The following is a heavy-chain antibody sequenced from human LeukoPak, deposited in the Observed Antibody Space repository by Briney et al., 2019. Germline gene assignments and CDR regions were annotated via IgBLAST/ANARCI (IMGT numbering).Heavy chain of an antibody. D-gene: IGHD1-14*01. J-gene: IGHJ4*02. V-gene: IGHV3-30-3*01. CDR1: GFTFSSYA. CDR3: ATSTTSFDY. CDR2: ISYDGSNK. Sequence: GGSLRLSCAASGFTFSSYAMHWVRQAPGKGLEWVAVISYDGSNKYYADSVKGRFTVSRDNSKNTLYLQMNSLRAEDTAIYYCATSTTSFDYWGQGTLVTVSS.